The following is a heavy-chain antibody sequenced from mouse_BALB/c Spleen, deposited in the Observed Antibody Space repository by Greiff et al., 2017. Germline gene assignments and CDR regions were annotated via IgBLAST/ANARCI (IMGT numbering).Heavy chain of an antibody. CDR3: ARYPPRWLSFAY. V-gene: IGHV5-4*02. J-gene: IGHJ3*01. CDR2: ISDGGSYT. Sequence: EVKLVESGGGLVKPGGSLKLSCAASGFTFSDYYMYWARQTPEKRLEWVATISDGGSYTYYPDSVKGRFTISRDNAKNNLYLQMSSLKSEDTAMYYCARYPPRWLSFAYWGQGTLVTVSA. D-gene: IGHD2-3*01. CDR1: GFTFSDYY.